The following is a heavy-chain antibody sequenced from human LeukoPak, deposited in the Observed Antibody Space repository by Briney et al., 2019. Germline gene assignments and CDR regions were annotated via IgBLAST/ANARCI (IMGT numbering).Heavy chain of an antibody. CDR2: INPNSGGT. J-gene: IGHJ4*02. Sequence: LVASVKVSCKASGYTFTSYGISWVRQAPGQGLEWMGWINPNSGGTNYAQKFQGRVTMTRDTSISTAYMDLSRLRSDDTAVYYCAREGAYGYYAFDYWGQGTLVTVSS. CDR3: AREGAYGYYAFDY. V-gene: IGHV1-2*03. CDR1: GYTFTSYG. D-gene: IGHD4-17*01.